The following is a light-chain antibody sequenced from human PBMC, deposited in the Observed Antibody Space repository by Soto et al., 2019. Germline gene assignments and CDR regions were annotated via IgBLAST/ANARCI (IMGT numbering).Light chain of an antibody. Sequence: EIVLPQSPGTLSLSPWERATLSCRASQSVSSSYSAWYQKKPGQAPRLLIYGASSRATGIPDRFSGSGSGTDFTLTISRLEPEDFAVYYCQHYGSSWTFGQGTKVDIK. CDR1: QSVSSSY. CDR2: GAS. J-gene: IGKJ1*01. V-gene: IGKV3-20*01. CDR3: QHYGSSWT.